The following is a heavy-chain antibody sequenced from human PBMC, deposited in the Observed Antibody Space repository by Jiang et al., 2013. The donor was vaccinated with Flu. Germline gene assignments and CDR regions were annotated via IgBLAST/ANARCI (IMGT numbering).Heavy chain of an antibody. V-gene: IGHV4-31*03. CDR2: IYYSGST. Sequence: PGLVKTPQTLSLTCTVSGGSISSGGYYWSWIRQHPGKGLEWIGYIYYSGSTYYNPSLKSRVTISVDTSKNQFSLKLSSVTAADTAVYYCARDIVATIRVRWFDPWGQGTLVTVSS. CDR3: ARDIVATIRVRWFDP. D-gene: IGHD5-12*01. CDR1: GGSISSGGYY. J-gene: IGHJ5*02.